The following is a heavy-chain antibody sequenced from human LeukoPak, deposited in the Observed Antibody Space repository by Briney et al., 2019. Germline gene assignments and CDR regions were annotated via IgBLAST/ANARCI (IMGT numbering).Heavy chain of an antibody. CDR3: AKSNGYGLIDI. CDR2: INHGGST. J-gene: IGHJ3*02. Sequence: SETLSLTCAVYGGSFSGYYWSWIRQPPGKGLEWIGEINHGGSTNYNPSLKSRVTISLDTSRNQFSLKLNSVTAADTAVYYCAKSNGYGLIDIWGQGTMVTVSS. D-gene: IGHD3-22*01. V-gene: IGHV4-34*01. CDR1: GGSFSGYY.